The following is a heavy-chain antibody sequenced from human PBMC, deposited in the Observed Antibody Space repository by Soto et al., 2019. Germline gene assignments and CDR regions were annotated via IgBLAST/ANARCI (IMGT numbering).Heavy chain of an antibody. CDR3: ERGPSTNYYLDR. CDR2: IYHTGSS. V-gene: IGHV4-4*02. D-gene: IGHD1-1*01. CDR1: GASISTNNW. Sequence: SETLSLTCAVSGASISTNNWWTWARQPPGKGLEWIGEIYHTGSSNYNPSLKNRVTISVDKSKNQFSLTLSSVTAADTAVYYCERGPSTNYYLDRWGQGTLVTVSS. J-gene: IGHJ4*02.